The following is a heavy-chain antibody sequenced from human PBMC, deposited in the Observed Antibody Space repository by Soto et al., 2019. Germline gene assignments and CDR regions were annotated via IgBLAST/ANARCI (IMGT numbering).Heavy chain of an antibody. Sequence: SETLSLTCSVSGGSITSTIDYWGWIRQSPGKGLEWIGNIYYDGSTFYNPSLKSRVTISVDTSKRQFSLRVSSVTAADTAVYYCARRGSASWRNWFDSWGRGTLVTVSS. J-gene: IGHJ5*01. CDR3: ARRGSASWRNWFDS. V-gene: IGHV4-39*01. CDR1: GGSITSTIDY. D-gene: IGHD2-2*01. CDR2: IYYDGST.